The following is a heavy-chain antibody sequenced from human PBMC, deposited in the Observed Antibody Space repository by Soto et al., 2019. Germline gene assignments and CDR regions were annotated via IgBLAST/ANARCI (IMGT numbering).Heavy chain of an antibody. CDR3: ARLSKGSLVTA. Sequence: VESGGGLFYPGKSLRFSCEGSEFSFGDHSRTWVPQDPGKELQWISYIFSNGDITYYADSLKGRFTVSRDNANNALFLQMNSLRDDDTATYYCARLSKGSLVTAWGQGARVTVSS. J-gene: IGHJ4*02. V-gene: IGHV3-48*02. CDR1: EFSFGDHS. CDR2: IFSNGDIT. D-gene: IGHD2-21*02.